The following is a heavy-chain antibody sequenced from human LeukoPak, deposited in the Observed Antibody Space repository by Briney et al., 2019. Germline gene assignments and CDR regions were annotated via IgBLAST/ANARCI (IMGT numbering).Heavy chain of an antibody. CDR3: ARGRVATYTGPVVY. J-gene: IGHJ4*02. CDR1: GGSFSGYY. CDR2: INHSGST. V-gene: IGHV4-34*01. D-gene: IGHD5-12*01. Sequence: SETLSLTCAVYGGSFSGYYWSWIRQPPGKGLEWIGEINHSGSTNYNPSLKNRVTISVDTSKNQFSLKLSSVTAADTAVYYCARGRVATYTGPVVYWGQGTLVTVSS.